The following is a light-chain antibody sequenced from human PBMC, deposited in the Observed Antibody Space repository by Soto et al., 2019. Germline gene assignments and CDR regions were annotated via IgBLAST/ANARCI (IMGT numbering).Light chain of an antibody. V-gene: IGKV1-5*03. CDR3: QHYNSYSEA. Sequence: DIQMTQSPSTMAGSVGGRVTITCRASQTISSWLAWYQQKPGKAPKLLIYKASTLKSGVPSRFSCSGSGTEFTLTISSLHPDDFATYDCQHYNSYSEAFGQRTKVAIK. CDR1: QTISSW. CDR2: KAS. J-gene: IGKJ1*01.